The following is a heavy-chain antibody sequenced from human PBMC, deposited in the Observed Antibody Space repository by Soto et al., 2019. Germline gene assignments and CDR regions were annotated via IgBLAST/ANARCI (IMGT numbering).Heavy chain of an antibody. CDR3: ARVPYYDFWSGYYIDY. CDR1: GGSISSYY. Sequence: SETLSLTCTVSGGSISSYYWSWIRQPPGKGLEWIGYIYYSGSTNYNPSLKSRVTISVDTSKNQFSLKLSSVTAADTAVYYCARVPYYDFWSGYYIDYRGQGTLVTVSS. D-gene: IGHD3-3*01. J-gene: IGHJ4*02. CDR2: IYYSGST. V-gene: IGHV4-59*01.